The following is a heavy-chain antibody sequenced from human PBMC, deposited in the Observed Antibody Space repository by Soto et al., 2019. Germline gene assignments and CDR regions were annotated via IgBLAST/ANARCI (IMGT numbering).Heavy chain of an antibody. V-gene: IGHV1-8*01. J-gene: IGHJ4*02. CDR2: MNPNSGNT. Sequence: ASVKVSCKASGYTFTSYDINWVRQATGQGLEYLGWMNPNSGNTGYVQKFQGRVTMTRNTSISTAYMELSSLRSEDTAVYYCARVGYYYDSSGYYLSFDYWGQGTLVTVSS. D-gene: IGHD3-22*01. CDR1: GYTFTSYD. CDR3: ARVGYYYDSSGYYLSFDY.